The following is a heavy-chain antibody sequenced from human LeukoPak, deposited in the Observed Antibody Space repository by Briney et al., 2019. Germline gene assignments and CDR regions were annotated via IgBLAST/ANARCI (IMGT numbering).Heavy chain of an antibody. D-gene: IGHD6-6*01. CDR1: GGSISSYY. V-gene: IGHV4-59*08. CDR2: IYYSGST. Sequence: SETLSLTCTVSGGSISSYYWSWIRQPPGKGLEWIGYIYYSGSTNYNPSLKSRVTISVDTSKNLFSLKLSSVTAADTAVYYCARHHRIAAYGMDVWGQGTTVTVSS. CDR3: ARHHRIAAYGMDV. J-gene: IGHJ6*02.